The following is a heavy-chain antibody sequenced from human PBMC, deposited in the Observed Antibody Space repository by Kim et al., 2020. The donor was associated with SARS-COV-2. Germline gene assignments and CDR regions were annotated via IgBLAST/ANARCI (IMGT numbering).Heavy chain of an antibody. CDR3: ARGYLELRDYYYYYMDV. V-gene: IGHV3-21*01. CDR2: ISSSSSYI. Sequence: GGSLRLSCAASGFTFSSYSMNWVRQAPGKGLEWVSSISSSSSYIYYADSVKGRFTISRDNAKNSLYLQMNSLRAEDTAVYYCARGYLELRDYYYYYMDVWGKGTTVTVSS. D-gene: IGHD1-7*01. J-gene: IGHJ6*03. CDR1: GFTFSSYS.